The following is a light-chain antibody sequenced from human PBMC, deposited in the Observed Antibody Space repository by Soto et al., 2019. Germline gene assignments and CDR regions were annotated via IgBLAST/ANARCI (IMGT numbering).Light chain of an antibody. Sequence: LTQPASVSGSPGQSITISCTGTSSDVGGYNYVSWYQQHPGKAPKLVIYEVTKRPSGVSNRFSGSKSGNTASLTISGLQAEDETDYYCSSYTSTNHVVFGGGTKVTVL. CDR1: SSDVGGYNY. CDR3: SSYTSTNHVV. CDR2: EVT. V-gene: IGLV2-14*01. J-gene: IGLJ2*01.